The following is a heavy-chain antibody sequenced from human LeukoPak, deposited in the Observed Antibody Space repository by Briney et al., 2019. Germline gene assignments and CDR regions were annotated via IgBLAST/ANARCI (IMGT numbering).Heavy chain of an antibody. CDR1: GYTFTGYY. Sequence: ASMTVSCKASGYTFTGYYMHWVRQAPGQGLEWMGWINPNSGGTNYAQKFQGWVTMTRDTSISTAYMELSRLRSDDTAVYYCARSPSDTIKYDYWGQGTLVTVSS. CDR3: ARSPSDTIKYDY. V-gene: IGHV1-2*04. J-gene: IGHJ4*02. CDR2: INPNSGGT.